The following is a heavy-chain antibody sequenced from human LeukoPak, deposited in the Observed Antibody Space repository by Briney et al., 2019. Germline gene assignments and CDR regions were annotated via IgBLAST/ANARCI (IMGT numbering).Heavy chain of an antibody. J-gene: IGHJ6*03. D-gene: IGHD3-16*02. CDR2: IYVTGST. V-gene: IGHV4-59*08. CDR3: ARHIGGGIEDMDV. Sequence: PSETLSLTCTVSGGSIGTYYWSWIRQPPGKGLEWIGYIYVTGSTRYNPYLQSRVTTSVDTSRNQFFLKMSSVTAADTAVYYCARHIGGGIEDMDVWGKGTKVTVSS. CDR1: GGSIGTYY.